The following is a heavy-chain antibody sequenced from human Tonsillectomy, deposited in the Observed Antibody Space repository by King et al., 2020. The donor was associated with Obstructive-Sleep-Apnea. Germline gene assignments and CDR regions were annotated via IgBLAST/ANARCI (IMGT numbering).Heavy chain of an antibody. CDR3: AKEVAVAGTEYYHCGMDV. Sequence: QVQLVESGGGVVQPGRSLRLSCAASGFTFRSYGMYWVRQAPGKGLEWVAIISHDGSIKYYVDSVKGRFTLSRDNSKNTLYLQMNSLRAEDTAVYFCAKEVAVAGTEYYHCGMDVWGQGATVTVSS. J-gene: IGHJ6*02. D-gene: IGHD6-19*01. CDR2: ISHDGSIK. CDR1: GFTFRSYG. V-gene: IGHV3-30*18.